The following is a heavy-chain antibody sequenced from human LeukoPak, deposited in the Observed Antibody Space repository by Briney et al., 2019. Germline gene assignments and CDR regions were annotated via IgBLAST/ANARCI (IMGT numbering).Heavy chain of an antibody. D-gene: IGHD3-10*01. CDR3: AKFGGSLEPDY. CDR1: GYSISSGYY. V-gene: IGHV4-38-2*01. CDR2: MYHSGST. Sequence: PSETLSLTCAVSGYSISSGYYWGWIRQTPGKGLEWIASMYHSGSTYFNPPLKSRVTISVDTSKNQFSLKLSSVTAADTAVYYCAKFGGSLEPDYWGQGTLVTVSS. J-gene: IGHJ4*02.